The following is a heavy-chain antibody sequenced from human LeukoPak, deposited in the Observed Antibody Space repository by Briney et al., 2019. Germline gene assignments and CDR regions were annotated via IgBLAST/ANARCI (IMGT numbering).Heavy chain of an antibody. D-gene: IGHD3-22*01. Sequence: GSLRLSCAASGFTVSNNYMRWVRQAPGKGLEWVSSIYSRGSTSYVDSVKGRFIISRDNSKNTLFLQMNSLRVEDTAVYYCARDYYGPWGQGTLVTVSS. CDR1: GFTVSNNY. J-gene: IGHJ5*02. V-gene: IGHV3-66*03. CDR2: IYSRGST. CDR3: ARDYYGP.